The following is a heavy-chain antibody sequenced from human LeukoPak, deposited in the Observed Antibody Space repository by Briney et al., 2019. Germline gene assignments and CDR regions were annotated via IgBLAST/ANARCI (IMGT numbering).Heavy chain of an antibody. CDR2: MNPNSGNT. CDR1: GYTFTSYD. CDR3: LYSSGYYSIYALNI. D-gene: IGHD3-22*01. Sequence: ASVKVSCKASGYTFTSYDINWVRQATGQGLEWMGWMNPNSGNTGYAQKFQGRVTMTRNTSISTAYMELSSLRSEDTAVYYCLYSSGYYSIYALNIWGQGTMVTVSS. V-gene: IGHV1-8*01. J-gene: IGHJ3*02.